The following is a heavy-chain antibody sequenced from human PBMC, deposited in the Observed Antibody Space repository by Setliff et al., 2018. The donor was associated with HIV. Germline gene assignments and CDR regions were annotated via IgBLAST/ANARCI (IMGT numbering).Heavy chain of an antibody. Sequence: PGGSLRLSCAASGFTFSTYAMTWVRQAPGKGLEWVSSISSSGGTTYFADTVKGRFTVSRDNSKNTLYLQMNSLRGEDTAVYYCSRHLGYCSTTNSCWGQGTPVTVPQ. V-gene: IGHV3-23*01. D-gene: IGHD2-2*03. CDR1: GFTFSTYA. CDR3: SRHLGYCSTTNSC. J-gene: IGHJ4*02. CDR2: ISSSGGTT.